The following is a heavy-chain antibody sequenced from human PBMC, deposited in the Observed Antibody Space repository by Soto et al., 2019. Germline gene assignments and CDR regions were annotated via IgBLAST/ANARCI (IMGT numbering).Heavy chain of an antibody. D-gene: IGHD2-2*01. J-gene: IGHJ6*02. V-gene: IGHV3-23*01. Sequence: EVQLLESGGDLVQPGGSLTLSCAAAGFTFSSYGMSWVRQAPGKGLEWVSAVSGSGGSVYYADSVRGRFTISRDNSKNTLYLRVNSLRAEDTAIYYCANGSVVGADYSYGMDVWGQGTTVTVSS. CDR1: GFTFSSYG. CDR3: ANGSVVGADYSYGMDV. CDR2: VSGSGGSV.